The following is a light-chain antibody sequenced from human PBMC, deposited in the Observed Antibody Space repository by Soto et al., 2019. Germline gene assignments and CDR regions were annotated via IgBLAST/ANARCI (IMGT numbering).Light chain of an antibody. CDR3: QQYENRPYT. Sequence: DIQMTQSPSTLSASVGDRVTITCRASQNIGTSLAWYQQTPGKAPKLLISDASTLESGVPSRFSGSGSGTDFTFTISSLQPEDNATYYCQQYENRPYTFGPGTKVDIK. V-gene: IGKV1-5*01. CDR2: DAS. J-gene: IGKJ3*01. CDR1: QNIGTS.